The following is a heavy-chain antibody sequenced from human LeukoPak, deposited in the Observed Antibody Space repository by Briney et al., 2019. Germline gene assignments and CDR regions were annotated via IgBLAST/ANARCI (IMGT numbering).Heavy chain of an antibody. Sequence: ASVKVSCKASGGTFSSYAISWVRQAPGQGLEWMGRINPNSGGTNYAQKFQGRVTMTRDTSINTAYMELSRLISDDTAVYYCARGGYYCRGDSCYGTDYWGQGALVTVSS. CDR2: INPNSGGT. D-gene: IGHD2-15*01. CDR3: ARGGYYCRGDSCYGTDY. J-gene: IGHJ4*02. V-gene: IGHV1-2*06. CDR1: GGTFSSYA.